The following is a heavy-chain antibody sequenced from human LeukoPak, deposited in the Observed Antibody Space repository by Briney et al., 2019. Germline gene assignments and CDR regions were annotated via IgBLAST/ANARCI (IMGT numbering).Heavy chain of an antibody. V-gene: IGHV3-23*01. CDR1: GFTFNNYA. CDR3: AKDFPYYYDSSGYYRDAFDI. J-gene: IGHJ3*02. Sequence: GGSLRLSCVTSGFTFNNYAMTWVRQAPGKGLEWVSGIDGSGGTYYADSVKGRFTISRDNSKNTLYLQMNSLRAEDTAVYYCAKDFPYYYDSSGYYRDAFDIWGQGTMVTVSS. D-gene: IGHD3-22*01. CDR2: IDGSGGT.